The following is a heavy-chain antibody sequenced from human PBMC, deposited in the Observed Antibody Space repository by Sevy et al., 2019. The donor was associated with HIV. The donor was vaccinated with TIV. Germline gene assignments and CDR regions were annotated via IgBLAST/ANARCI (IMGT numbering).Heavy chain of an antibody. CDR3: ARGYNSNINFDY. J-gene: IGHJ4*02. CDR1: GYTFTSYG. Sequence: ASVKVSCKASGYTFTSYGISWVRQAPGQGLEWMGCISPYNGKTNYAQMLQGRVTMTTDTSTSTAYMEVRSLRSDDTAVYYCARGYNSNINFDYWGQGTLVTVSS. V-gene: IGHV1-18*01. CDR2: ISPYNGKT. D-gene: IGHD1-1*01.